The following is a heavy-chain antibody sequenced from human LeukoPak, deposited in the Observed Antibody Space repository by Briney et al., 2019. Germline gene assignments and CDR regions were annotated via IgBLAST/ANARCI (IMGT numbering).Heavy chain of an antibody. CDR2: ISAYNGNT. V-gene: IGHV1-18*01. Sequence: ASVKVSCKASGYTFTSYGISWVRQAPGQGLEWMGWISAYNGNTNYAQKLQGRVTMTTDTSTSTAYMELRSLRSDDTAVYYCARSASLGVLGLLNFDYWGQGTLVTVSS. CDR3: ARSASLGVLGLLNFDY. D-gene: IGHD3-3*02. J-gene: IGHJ4*02. CDR1: GYTFTSYG.